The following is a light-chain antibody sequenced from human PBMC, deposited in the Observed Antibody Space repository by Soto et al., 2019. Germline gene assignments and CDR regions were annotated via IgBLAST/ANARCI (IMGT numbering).Light chain of an antibody. CDR2: DAS. Sequence: EIVLTQSPATLSLSPGERATLSCRASQSVSTYLAWYQQKPGQAPRLLIYDASNRATGIPGRFSGSGSGTAFTLTISSLEPEDFAVYYCQQRSNGHSRTFGQGTKLEIK. CDR3: QQRSNGHSRT. V-gene: IGKV3-11*01. J-gene: IGKJ2*01. CDR1: QSVSTY.